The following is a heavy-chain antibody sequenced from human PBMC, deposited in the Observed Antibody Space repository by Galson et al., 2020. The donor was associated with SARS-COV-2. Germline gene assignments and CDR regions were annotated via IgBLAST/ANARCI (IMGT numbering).Heavy chain of an antibody. V-gene: IGHV3-7*01. J-gene: IGHJ4*02. CDR1: GFTFSSYW. CDR2: IKYDGSEK. D-gene: IGHD6-13*01. CDR3: ATWPGSNWFDY. Sequence: GSLRLSCAGSGFTFSSYWMGWVRQTPGKGLEWVANIKYDGSEKNYLDSMRGRFTISRDNAKNSVYLQINSLRVEDTAVYYCATWPGSNWFDYWGQGTLVTVSS.